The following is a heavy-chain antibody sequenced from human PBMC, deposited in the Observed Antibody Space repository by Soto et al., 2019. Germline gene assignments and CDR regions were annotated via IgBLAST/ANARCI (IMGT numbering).Heavy chain of an antibody. J-gene: IGHJ5*02. CDR1: GGSISSYY. CDR3: ARDGLGIREHWLAP. D-gene: IGHD3-3*02. Sequence: SETLSLTCTVSGGSISSYYWNWIRQPPGKGLEWIGYIYYSGSTNYNPSLKSRVTISVDTSKNQFSLKLSSVTAADTAVYYCARDGLGIREHWLAPWGQGTLVTVSS. CDR2: IYYSGST. V-gene: IGHV4-59*12.